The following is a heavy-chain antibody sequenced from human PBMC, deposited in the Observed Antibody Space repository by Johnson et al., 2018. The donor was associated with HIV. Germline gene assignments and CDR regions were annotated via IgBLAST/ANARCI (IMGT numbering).Heavy chain of an antibody. CDR1: GFTFSDYY. V-gene: IGHV3-11*04. CDR2: ISSSGSGK. Sequence: QVQLVESGGGLVKPGGSLRLSCVASGFTFSDYYMSWIRQAPGKGLEWVSYISSSGSGKYYADSVKGRFTISRDNPKNTLYLQMNSLRAEDTAVYYCARSARWDSSSWYSFAPCAFDIWGQGTMVTVSS. J-gene: IGHJ3*02. D-gene: IGHD6-13*01. CDR3: ARSARWDSSSWYSFAPCAFDI.